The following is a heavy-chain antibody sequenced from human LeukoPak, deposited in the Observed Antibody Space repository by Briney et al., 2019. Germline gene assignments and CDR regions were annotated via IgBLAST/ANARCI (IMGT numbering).Heavy chain of an antibody. CDR3: ARGGEGYFDY. V-gene: IGHV1-69*13. J-gene: IGHJ4*02. CDR2: IIPIFGTA. Sequence: GASVKVSCKASGGTFSSYAISWVRQAPGQRLEWMGGIIPIFGTANYAQKFQGRVTITADESTSTAYMELSSLRSEDAAVYYCARGGEGYFDYWGQGTLVTVSS. CDR1: GGTFSSYA.